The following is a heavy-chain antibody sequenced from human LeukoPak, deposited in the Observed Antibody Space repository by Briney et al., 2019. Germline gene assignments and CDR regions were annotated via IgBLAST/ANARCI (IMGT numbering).Heavy chain of an antibody. J-gene: IGHJ3*02. CDR1: GFSFRDFY. V-gene: IGHV3-11*01. Sequence: GGSLRLSCAASGFSFRDFYMSWIRQAPGKGLEWVSYMNTDDTTIYYADSVKGQFTISRDNAKSSLYLQMDSLRAEDTAVYYCVRAGYISGTIGEDDAFDIWGQGTMVVVSS. D-gene: IGHD1-1*01. CDR2: MNTDDTTI. CDR3: VRAGYISGTIGEDDAFDI.